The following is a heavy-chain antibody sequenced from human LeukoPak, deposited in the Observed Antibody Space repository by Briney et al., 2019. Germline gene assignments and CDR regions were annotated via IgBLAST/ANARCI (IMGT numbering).Heavy chain of an antibody. CDR3: ARLMVRGPPKL. CDR1: GFTFDDYA. V-gene: IGHV3-9*01. CDR2: ISWNSGSI. D-gene: IGHD3-10*01. J-gene: IGHJ4*02. Sequence: PGGSLRLSCAASGFTFDDYAMHWVRQAPGKGLEWVSGISWNSGSIGYADSVKGRFTISRDNAKNSLYLQMNSLRAEDTAVYYCARLMVRGPPKLWGQGTLVTVSS.